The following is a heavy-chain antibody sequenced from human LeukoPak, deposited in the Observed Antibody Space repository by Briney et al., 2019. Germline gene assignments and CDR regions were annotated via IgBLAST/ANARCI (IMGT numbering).Heavy chain of an antibody. J-gene: IGHJ4*02. CDR1: GFTFSSYG. CDR3: GRGKREVPATGDY. D-gene: IGHD2-2*01. Sequence: GGSLRVSCAASGFTFSSYGMHWASRAPGKGVEWVAFIQYDGSDKYYADSVKGRFTVSRDNSKNTLYLQMNSLRVEDTAVYYCGRGKREVPATGDYWGQGTLVTVSS. V-gene: IGHV3-30*02. CDR2: IQYDGSDK.